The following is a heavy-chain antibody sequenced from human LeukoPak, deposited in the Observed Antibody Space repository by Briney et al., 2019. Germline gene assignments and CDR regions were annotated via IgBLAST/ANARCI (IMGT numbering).Heavy chain of an antibody. CDR3: ARGASGSYSHYFDY. V-gene: IGHV1-2*02. Sequence: GASVKVSCKASGYTFTSYGISWVRQAPGQGLEWMGWINPNRGGTNYAQTFQGRVTMPRDTTISTAYMELSRLRSDDTAVYYCARGASGSYSHYFDYWGQGTLVTVSS. D-gene: IGHD1-26*01. CDR1: GYTFTSYG. CDR2: INPNRGGT. J-gene: IGHJ4*02.